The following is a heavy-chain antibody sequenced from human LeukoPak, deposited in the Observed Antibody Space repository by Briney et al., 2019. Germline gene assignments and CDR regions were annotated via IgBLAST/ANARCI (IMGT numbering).Heavy chain of an antibody. Sequence: ASVKVSCKASGYTFTSYYMHWVRQAPGQGLEWMGIINPSGGSTSYAQKFQGRVTMTRDTSTSTAYMELSSLRSEDTAVYYCARDGPRIAALGEDFDYWGQGTLVTVSS. J-gene: IGHJ4*02. V-gene: IGHV1-46*01. CDR1: GYTFTSYY. CDR3: ARDGPRIAALGEDFDY. D-gene: IGHD6-6*01. CDR2: INPSGGST.